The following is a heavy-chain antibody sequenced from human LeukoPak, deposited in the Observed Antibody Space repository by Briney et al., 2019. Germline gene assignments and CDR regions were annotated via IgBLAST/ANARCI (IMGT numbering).Heavy chain of an antibody. J-gene: IGHJ1*01. CDR3: AKDGKFYDSSGYFLYFQY. CDR1: GFTFSNFA. D-gene: IGHD3-22*01. Sequence: GGSRRLSCAASGFTFSNFAMSWVRQVQGKGLEWVSVISSIGGSTYYADSVKGRLTISRDTSQNTLYLQMNSLRAEDTAVYYCAKDGKFYDSSGYFLYFQYWGQGALVTVSS. CDR2: ISSIGGST. V-gene: IGHV3-23*01.